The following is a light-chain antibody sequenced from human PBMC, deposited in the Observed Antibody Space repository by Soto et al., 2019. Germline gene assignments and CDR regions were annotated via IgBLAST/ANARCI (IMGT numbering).Light chain of an antibody. CDR1: CSDVGGYNY. V-gene: IGLV2-8*01. CDR3: SSYAGSNNYV. J-gene: IGLJ1*01. Sequence: QSVLTQPPSASGSPGQSVTISCTGTCSDVGGYNYVSWYQQHPGKAPKLMIYEVSKRPSGVPDRFSGSKSGNTASLTVSGLQAEDEADYYCSSYAGSNNYVFGTGTKATVL. CDR2: EVS.